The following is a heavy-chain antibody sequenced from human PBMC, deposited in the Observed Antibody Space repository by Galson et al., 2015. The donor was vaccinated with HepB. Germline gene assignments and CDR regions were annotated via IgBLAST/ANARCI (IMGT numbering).Heavy chain of an antibody. CDR1: GFTFSSYG. V-gene: IGHV3-30*18. CDR3: AKDLVVTNYYYYGMDV. J-gene: IGHJ6*02. Sequence: SLRLSCAASGFTFSSYGMHWVRQAPGKGLEWVAVVSYDGSNKYYADSVKGRFTISRDNSKNTLYLQMNSLRAEDTAVYYCAKDLVVTNYYYYGMDVWGQGTTVTVSS. D-gene: IGHD3-22*01. CDR2: VSYDGSNK.